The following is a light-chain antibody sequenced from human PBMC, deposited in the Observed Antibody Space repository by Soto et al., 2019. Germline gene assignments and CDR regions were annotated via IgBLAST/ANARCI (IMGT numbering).Light chain of an antibody. Sequence: EIVLTQSPAILSASPVERATLSCRASQTVSDNLAWYQQKPGQFPRLLIYGASTRATDIPVRFSGSGSGTEFTLTISSLQSEDFAVYYYQQYNIWPPLYTFGQGTKL. CDR3: QQYNIWPPLYT. CDR2: GAS. V-gene: IGKV3-15*01. J-gene: IGKJ2*01. CDR1: QTVSDN.